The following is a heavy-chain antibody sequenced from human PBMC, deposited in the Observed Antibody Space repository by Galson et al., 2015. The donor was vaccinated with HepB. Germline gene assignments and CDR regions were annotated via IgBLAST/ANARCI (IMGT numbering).Heavy chain of an antibody. Sequence: SETLSLTCAVYGGSFSGYYWSWIRQPPGKGLEWIGEINHSGSTNYNPSLESRVTISVDTSKNQFSLKLSSVTAADTAVYYCARGIFGVVTADYWGQGTLVTVSS. CDR1: GGSFSGYY. J-gene: IGHJ4*02. CDR3: ARGIFGVVTADY. CDR2: INHSGST. D-gene: IGHD3-3*01. V-gene: IGHV4-34*01.